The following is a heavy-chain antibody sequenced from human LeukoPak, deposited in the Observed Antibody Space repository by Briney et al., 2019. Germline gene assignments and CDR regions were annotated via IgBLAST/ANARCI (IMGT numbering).Heavy chain of an antibody. CDR3: ARGGVATRGLGY. D-gene: IGHD5-12*01. Sequence: SVKVSCKASGGTFSSYAISWVRQAPGQGLEWMGGIVPIFGTANYAQKFQGRVTITADESTSTAYMELSSLRSEDTAVYYCARGGVATRGLGYWGQGTLVTVSS. J-gene: IGHJ4*02. V-gene: IGHV1-69*13. CDR2: IVPIFGTA. CDR1: GGTFSSYA.